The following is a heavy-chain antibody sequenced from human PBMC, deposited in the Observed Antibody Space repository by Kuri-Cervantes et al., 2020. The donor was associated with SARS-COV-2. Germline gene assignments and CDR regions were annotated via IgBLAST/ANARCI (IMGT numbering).Heavy chain of an antibody. V-gene: IGHV3-21*01. D-gene: IGHD3-3*01. J-gene: IGHJ6*03. CDR1: GFSFSKYD. CDR3: ARVSGYYDFWSASDYYYMDV. Sequence: GESLKISCAGSGFSFSKYDMNWVRQAPGKGLEWVSSITSSSSYIYYADSVKGRLTISRDNANNSLYLQMNSPRAEDTAVYYCARVSGYYDFWSASDYYYMDVWGKGTTVTVSS. CDR2: ITSSSSYI.